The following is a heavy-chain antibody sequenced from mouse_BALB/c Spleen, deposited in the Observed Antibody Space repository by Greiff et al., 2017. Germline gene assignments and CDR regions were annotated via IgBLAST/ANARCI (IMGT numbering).Heavy chain of an antibody. D-gene: IGHD1-2*01. CDR3: ARHHSFIHYYYYFDY. CDR2: ISNGGGST. Sequence: DVKLVESGGGLVQPGGSLKLSCAASGFTFSSYTMSWVRQTPEKRLEWVAYISNGGGSTYYPDTVKGRFTISRDNAKNTLYLQMSSLKSEDTAMYYGARHHSFIHYYYYFDYWGQGTTLTVSS. CDR1: GFTFSSYT. J-gene: IGHJ2*01. V-gene: IGHV5-12-2*01.